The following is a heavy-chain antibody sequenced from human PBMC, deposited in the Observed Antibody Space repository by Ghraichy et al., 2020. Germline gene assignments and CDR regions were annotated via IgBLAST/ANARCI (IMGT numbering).Heavy chain of an antibody. CDR3: AKFGCTFTRGSINC. D-gene: IGHD2-2*01. Sequence: GGSLRLSCTASGFTFSDYAMSWVRQAPGKGLEWVSTISGSDGSTYYADSVKGRFTISRDNSKNTLYLQMNSLSAEDTAVYHCAKFGCTFTRGSINCWGQGTLVTVSS. J-gene: IGHJ4*02. CDR1: GFTFSDYA. CDR2: ISGSDGST. V-gene: IGHV3-23*01.